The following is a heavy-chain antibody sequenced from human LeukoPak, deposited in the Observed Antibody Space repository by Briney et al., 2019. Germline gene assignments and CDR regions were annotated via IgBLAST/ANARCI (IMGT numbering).Heavy chain of an antibody. CDR1: GFTFSSYW. Sequence: GGSLRLSCAASGFTFSSYWMHWVRQAPGKGLEWVSRMDPDGRTIDYANSVKGRFTISRDNAKNSLYLQMNSLRAEDTAVYYCAREGYSNYGQNYYYYYMDVWGKGTTVTVSS. CDR3: AREGYSNYGQNYYYYYMDV. D-gene: IGHD4-11*01. V-gene: IGHV3-74*01. J-gene: IGHJ6*03. CDR2: MDPDGRTI.